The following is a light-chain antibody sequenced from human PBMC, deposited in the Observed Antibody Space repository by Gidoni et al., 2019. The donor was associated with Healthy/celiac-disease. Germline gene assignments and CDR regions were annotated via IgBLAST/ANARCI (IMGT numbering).Light chain of an antibody. Sequence: AIQLTQSPSSLSASVGDRVTITCRASQGISSALAWYQQKPGKAPKLLIYDASSLESGVPSRFSGSGSGTDFTLTISSLQPEDFATYYCQQFNSYPWTFXQXTKVXIK. CDR3: QQFNSYPWT. J-gene: IGKJ1*01. V-gene: IGKV1-13*02. CDR2: DAS. CDR1: QGISSA.